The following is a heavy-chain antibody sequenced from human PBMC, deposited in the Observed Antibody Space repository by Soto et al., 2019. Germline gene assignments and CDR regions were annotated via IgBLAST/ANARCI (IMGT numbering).Heavy chain of an antibody. Sequence: QVQFVQSGAEVKNPGASVEVSCKGSGYTFTTFDIHWVRQAPGQGLEWMGWINTGNGNTKYSQKFQGRLTITRDTSASTAYMDLSSLTSEDTAVYYCARMDRPPFGTIIVSPFFDYWGQGTQVTVSS. CDR1: GYTFTTFD. J-gene: IGHJ4*02. D-gene: IGHD3-16*02. V-gene: IGHV1-3*04. CDR2: INTGNGNT. CDR3: ARMDRPPFGTIIVSPFFDY.